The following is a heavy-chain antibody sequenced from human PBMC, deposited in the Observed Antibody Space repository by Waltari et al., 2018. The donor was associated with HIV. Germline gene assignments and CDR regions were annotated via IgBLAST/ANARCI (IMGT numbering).Heavy chain of an antibody. D-gene: IGHD3-3*01. CDR3: VRENDFGTIFFNYYYAMDV. Sequence: MQLVESGGGLVQRGGSLRLSCAASGFTFSSHWMSWVRQAPGKGVEWVANIKDDGNEKYYVNSVRGRFTISRDNANKSLYLDMNRLRDEDTAVYYCVRENDFGTIFFNYYYAMDVWGQGTSVTV. CDR2: IKDDGNEK. CDR1: GFTFSSHW. V-gene: IGHV3-7*01. J-gene: IGHJ6*02.